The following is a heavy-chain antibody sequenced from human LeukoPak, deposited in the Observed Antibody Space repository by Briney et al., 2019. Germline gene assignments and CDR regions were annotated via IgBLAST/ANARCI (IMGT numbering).Heavy chain of an antibody. Sequence: GGSLRLSCAASGFTVSSNYMSWVRQAPGKGLEWVSAISGSGGSTYYADSVKGRFTISRDNSKNTLYLQMNSLRAEDTAVYYCAKDPGTMVRGVISYYFDYWGQGTLVTVSS. CDR3: AKDPGTMVRGVISYYFDY. CDR2: ISGSGGST. V-gene: IGHV3-23*01. D-gene: IGHD3-10*01. J-gene: IGHJ4*02. CDR1: GFTVSSNY.